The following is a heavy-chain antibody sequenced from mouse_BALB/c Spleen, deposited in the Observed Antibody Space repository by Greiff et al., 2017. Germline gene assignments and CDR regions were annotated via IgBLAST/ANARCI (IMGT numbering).Heavy chain of an antibody. V-gene: IGHV5-12-1*01. J-gene: IGHJ1*01. CDR2: ISSGGGST. D-gene: IGHD2-3*01. CDR1: GFAFSSYD. CDR3: ARHERLLRYFDV. Sequence: EVQRVESGGGLVKPGGSLKLSCAASGFAFSSYDMSWVRQTPEKRLEWVAYISSGGGSTYYPDTVKGRFTISRDNAKNTLYLQMSSLKSEDTAMYYCARHERLLRYFDVWGAGTTVTVSS.